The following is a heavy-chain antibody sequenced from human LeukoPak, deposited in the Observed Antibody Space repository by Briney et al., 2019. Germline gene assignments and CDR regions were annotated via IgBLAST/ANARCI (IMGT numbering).Heavy chain of an antibody. CDR3: AREIRRGPTGYCSGGSCYYFDY. Sequence: ASVKVSCKASGYTFTSYYMHWVRQAPGQGLEWMGIINPSGGSTSYAQKFQGRVTMTRDTSTSTVYMELSSLRSEDTAVYYCAREIRRGPTGYCSGGSCYYFDYWGQGTLVTVSS. CDR1: GYTFTSYY. J-gene: IGHJ4*02. V-gene: IGHV1-46*01. CDR2: INPSGGST. D-gene: IGHD2-15*01.